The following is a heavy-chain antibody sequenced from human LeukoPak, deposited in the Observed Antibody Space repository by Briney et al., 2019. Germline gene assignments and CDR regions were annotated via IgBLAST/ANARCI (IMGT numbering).Heavy chain of an antibody. Sequence: ASVKVSCKASGYTFTGYYMHWVRQALGQGLEWMGWINPNSGGTNYAQKFQGRVTMTRDTSISTAYMELSGLRSDDTAVYYYAEGPWGVTERRLDYWGQETLVTVS. CDR1: GYTFTGYY. D-gene: IGHD3-10*01. V-gene: IGHV1-2*02. CDR2: INPNSGGT. CDR3: AEGPWGVTERRLDY. J-gene: IGHJ4*02.